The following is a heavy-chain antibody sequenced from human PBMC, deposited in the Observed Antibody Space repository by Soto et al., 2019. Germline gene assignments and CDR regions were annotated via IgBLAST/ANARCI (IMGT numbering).Heavy chain of an antibody. CDR2: ISGSGGST. D-gene: IGHD6-6*01. J-gene: IGHJ3*02. CDR1: GFTFSSYA. CDR3: ASDDPPYSSSSWGEAFDI. Sequence: EVQLLESGGGLVQPRGSLRLSCAASGFTFSSYAMSWVRQAPGKGLEWVSAISGSGGSTYYADSVKGRFTISRDNSKNTLYLQMNSLRAEDTAVYYCASDDPPYSSSSWGEAFDIWGQGTMVTVSS. V-gene: IGHV3-23*01.